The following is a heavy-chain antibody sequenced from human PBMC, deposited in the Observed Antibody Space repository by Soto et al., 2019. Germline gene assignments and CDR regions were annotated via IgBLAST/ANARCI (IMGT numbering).Heavy chain of an antibody. CDR2: IIPMFGIA. V-gene: IGHV1-69*08. D-gene: IGHD2-2*01. CDR3: PRDSGRSDVVPAAISAMDV. J-gene: IGHJ6*02. Sequence: QVQLVQSGAEVKKPGSSVKVSCKGSGGNRYTITWVRQAPGQGLEWMGRIIPMFGIATYAQNFQGRVTISADKPTSKAYMELSSLRSEDTAVYYCPRDSGRSDVVPAAISAMDVWGQGTTVTVSS. CDR1: GGNRYT.